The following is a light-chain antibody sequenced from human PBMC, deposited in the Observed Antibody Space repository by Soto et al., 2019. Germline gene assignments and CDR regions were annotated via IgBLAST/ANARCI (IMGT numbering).Light chain of an antibody. CDR3: QQYNNWPQT. J-gene: IGKJ2*01. V-gene: IGKV3-15*01. CDR1: QSVSSK. CDR2: GAS. Sequence: EIEMTQSPVTLSVSPGERATLSCRASQSVSSKLAWYQQKPGKAPRLLIYGASTRANGIPARFSGSGSGTEFTLSISSLQSEDFAVYYCQQYNNWPQTFGQGTKLEIK.